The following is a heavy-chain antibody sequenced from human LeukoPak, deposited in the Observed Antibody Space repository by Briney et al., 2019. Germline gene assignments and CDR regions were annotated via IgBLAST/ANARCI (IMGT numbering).Heavy chain of an antibody. J-gene: IGHJ4*02. CDR1: GFAVITNV. V-gene: IGHV3-53*01. CDR2: LYSDGNT. Sequence: GGSLRLSCAASGFAVITNVMTWVRQAPGKGLEWVSVLYSDGNTKYADSVQGRFTISRDNSKNTLYLEMNSLSPDDTAVYYCARGVEPLAANTLAYWGQGTLVTVSS. CDR3: ARGVEPLAANTLAY. D-gene: IGHD1-14*01.